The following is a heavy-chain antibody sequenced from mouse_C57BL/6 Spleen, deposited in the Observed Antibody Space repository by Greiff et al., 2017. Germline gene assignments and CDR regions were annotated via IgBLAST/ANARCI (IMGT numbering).Heavy chain of an antibody. J-gene: IGHJ2*01. CDR3: ARSSTGTFDY. V-gene: IGHV7-3*01. CDR1: GFTFTDYY. CDR2: IRNKANGYTT. Sequence: EVQLVESGGGLVQPGGSLSLSCAASGFTFTDYYMSWVRQPPGKALEWLGFIRNKANGYTTEYSASVKGRFTISRDNSQSILYLQMNDLRAEDSATYYCARSSTGTFDYWGQGTTLTVSS. D-gene: IGHD4-1*01.